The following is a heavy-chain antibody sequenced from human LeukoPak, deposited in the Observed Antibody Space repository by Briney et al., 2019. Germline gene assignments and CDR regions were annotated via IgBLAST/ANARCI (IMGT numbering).Heavy chain of an antibody. D-gene: IGHD5-18*01. CDR3: AGGYSYGFDY. Sequence: SETLSLTCTVSGGSISSSSYYWGWIRQPPGKGLEWIGSIYYSGSTYYSPSLKSRVTISVDTSKNQFSLKLSSVTAADTAVYYCAGGYSYGFDYWGQGTLVTVSS. CDR1: GGSISSSSYY. CDR2: IYYSGST. J-gene: IGHJ4*02. V-gene: IGHV4-39*01.